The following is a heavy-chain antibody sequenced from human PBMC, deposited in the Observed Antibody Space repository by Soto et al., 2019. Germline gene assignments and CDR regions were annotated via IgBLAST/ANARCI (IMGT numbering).Heavy chain of an antibody. CDR2: ISYDESTT. Sequence: QVQLVESGGGVVQPGRSLRLSCAASGFSFSYHPMHWVRQAPGKGLEWVAVISYDESTTYYADSVKGRFTISRDNSKNTLYLQMNRLRAEDTAVYYCARGPARRRGWMDVWGQGTTVNVSS. D-gene: IGHD2-15*01. V-gene: IGHV3-30*04. CDR1: GFSFSYHP. J-gene: IGHJ6*02. CDR3: ARGPARRRGWMDV.